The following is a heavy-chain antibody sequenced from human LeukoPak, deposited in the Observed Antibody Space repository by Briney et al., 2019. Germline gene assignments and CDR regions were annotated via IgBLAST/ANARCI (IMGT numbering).Heavy chain of an antibody. Sequence: SETLSLTCTVSGGSISSGDYYWSWIRQPPGKGLEWIGYIYYSGSTYYNPSLKSRITISVDTSKNQFSLELTSVTAADTAVYYCARVGFGVIIPPYAFDIWGQGTMVTVSS. J-gene: IGHJ3*02. CDR2: IYYSGST. V-gene: IGHV4-30-4*08. D-gene: IGHD3-3*01. CDR1: GGSISSGDYY. CDR3: ARVGFGVIIPPYAFDI.